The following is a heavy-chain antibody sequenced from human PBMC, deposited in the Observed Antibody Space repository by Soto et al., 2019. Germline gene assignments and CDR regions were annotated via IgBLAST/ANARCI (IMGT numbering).Heavy chain of an antibody. D-gene: IGHD3-10*01. CDR2: ISAYKTNI. V-gene: IGHV1-18*01. CDR1: GYTFPNYG. CDR3: VRDLDGSGAYYTDF. Sequence: QVQLVQSGAEVKKPGASVKVSCKASGYTFPNYGITWVRQAPGQGLEWMGWISAYKTNIKYAQKFQGRVTLTTDTSTSTAYMELRSLRSVDTAIYYCVRDLDGSGAYYTDFWGQVTLVTVSS. J-gene: IGHJ4*02.